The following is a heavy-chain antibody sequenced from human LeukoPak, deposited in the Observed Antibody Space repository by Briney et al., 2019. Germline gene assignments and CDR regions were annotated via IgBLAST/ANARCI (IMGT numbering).Heavy chain of an antibody. Sequence: GSLRLSCAASGFTFSSYSMNWVRQAPGKGLEWVSSISSSSSYIYYADSVKGRFTISRDNAKNSLYLQMNSLRAEDTAVYYCARDRVRYYYYYMDVWGKGTTVTVSS. CDR3: ARDRVRYYYYYMDV. J-gene: IGHJ6*03. CDR1: GFTFSSYS. CDR2: ISSSSSYI. D-gene: IGHD2-8*01. V-gene: IGHV3-21*01.